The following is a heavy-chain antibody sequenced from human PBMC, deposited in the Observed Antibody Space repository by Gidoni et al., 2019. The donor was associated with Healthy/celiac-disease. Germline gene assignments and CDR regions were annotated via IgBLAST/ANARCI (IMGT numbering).Heavy chain of an antibody. CDR1: GFPFSSYG. CDR3: AKPYYDSSGSFGWYFDL. Sequence: GFPFSSYGMHWVRQAPGKGLEWVAVISYDGSNKYYADSVKGRFTISRDNSKNTLYLQMNSLRAEDTAVYYCAKPYYDSSGSFGWYFDLWGRGTLVTVSS. D-gene: IGHD3-22*01. J-gene: IGHJ2*01. V-gene: IGHV3-30*18. CDR2: ISYDGSNK.